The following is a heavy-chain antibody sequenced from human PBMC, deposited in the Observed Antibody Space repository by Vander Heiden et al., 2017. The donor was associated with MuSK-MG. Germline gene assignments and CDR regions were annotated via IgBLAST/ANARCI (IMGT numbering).Heavy chain of an antibody. D-gene: IGHD1-26*01. V-gene: IGHV3-73*01. Sequence: EVQLVESGGGLVQPGGSLTLSCAASGFSFSGSPMHWVRQASGKGLGWVGRIKSKRENYATAYAASVKGRFTISRDDSKNTAYLQMDSLKNEDTAVYFCLSWEPKGYWGQGTLVTVSS. J-gene: IGHJ4*02. CDR3: LSWEPKGY. CDR1: GFSFSGSP. CDR2: IKSKRENYAT.